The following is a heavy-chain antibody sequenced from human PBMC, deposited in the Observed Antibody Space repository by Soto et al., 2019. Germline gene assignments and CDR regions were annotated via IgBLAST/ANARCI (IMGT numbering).Heavy chain of an antibody. CDR1: GFTFSDYA. Sequence: EVQLLESGGGLVQPGGSLRLSCATSGFTFSDYAMTWVRQAPGKGLEWVSTISGGGGNTYYADSVKGRFTISRDNSKSTLFLQVNSLRAEDTAVYYCRRGTYSYGYFGAYWGQGTLVTVSS. D-gene: IGHD5-18*01. V-gene: IGHV3-23*01. CDR2: ISGGGGNT. CDR3: RRGTYSYGYFGAY. J-gene: IGHJ4*02.